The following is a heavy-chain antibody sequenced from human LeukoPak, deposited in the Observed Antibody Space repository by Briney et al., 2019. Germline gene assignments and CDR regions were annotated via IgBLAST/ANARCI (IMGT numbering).Heavy chain of an antibody. D-gene: IGHD3-22*01. CDR2: ISSSSSYI. CDR3: ARDGYYDSSVTFDY. V-gene: IGHV3-21*01. CDR1: GFTFSSYS. Sequence: GGSLRLSCAASGFTFSSYSMNWVRQAPGKGLEWVSSISSSSSYIYYADSVKGRFTISRDNAKNSLYLQMNSLGDEDTAVYYCARDGYYDSSVTFDYWGQGTLVTVSS. J-gene: IGHJ4*02.